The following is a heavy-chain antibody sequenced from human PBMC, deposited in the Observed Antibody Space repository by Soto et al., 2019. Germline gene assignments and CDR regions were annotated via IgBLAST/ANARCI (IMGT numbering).Heavy chain of an antibody. D-gene: IGHD2-2*02. J-gene: IGHJ4*02. CDR1: GFTFSSYA. V-gene: IGHV3-23*01. CDR2: ISGSGGST. Sequence: GGSLRLSCAASGFTFSSYAMSWVRQAPGKGLEWVSAISGSGGSTYYADSVKGRFTISRDNSKNTLYLQMNSLRAEDTAVYYCASFSTSCYNKCDYWGQGTLVTVSS. CDR3: ASFSTSCYNKCDY.